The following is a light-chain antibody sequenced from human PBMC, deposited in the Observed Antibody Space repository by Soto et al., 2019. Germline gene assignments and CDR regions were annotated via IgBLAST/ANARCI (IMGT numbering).Light chain of an antibody. CDR1: QSVSSN. Sequence: EVVMTQSPSTLSIFIGERATLSCRASQSVSSNLAWYQQRPGQAPRLLIYGASTRATGIPARFSGSGSGTDFTLTISSLESEGSAVYYCQQYNTWPPYTFGQGTKLEIK. CDR3: QQYNTWPPYT. J-gene: IGKJ2*01. CDR2: GAS. V-gene: IGKV3-15*01.